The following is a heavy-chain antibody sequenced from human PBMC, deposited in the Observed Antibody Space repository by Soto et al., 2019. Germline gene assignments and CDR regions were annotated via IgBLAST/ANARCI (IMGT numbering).Heavy chain of an antibody. CDR1: GGSISSGDYY. D-gene: IGHD5-12*01. J-gene: IGHJ5*02. CDR2: TYYSGST. Sequence: SETLSLTCTVSGGSISSGDYYWSWIRQPPGKGLEWIGYTYYSGSTYYNPSLKSRVTISVDTSKNQFSLKLSSVTAADTAVYYCARYIAQAGFDPWGQGTLVTVSS. CDR3: ARYIAQAGFDP. V-gene: IGHV4-30-4*01.